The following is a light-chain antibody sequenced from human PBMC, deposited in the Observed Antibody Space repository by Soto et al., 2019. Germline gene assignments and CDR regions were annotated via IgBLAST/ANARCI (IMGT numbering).Light chain of an antibody. CDR2: DVS. Sequence: QSVLTQPASVSGSPGQSITISCTGTISDVSGYNFVSWYQQYPGKAPKLMIYDVSNRPSGVSNRFSGSKSGNTASLTISGLQAEDEADSYCSSYTSSTTYVFGAGTKVTVL. V-gene: IGLV2-14*03. CDR1: ISDVSGYNF. CDR3: SSYTSSTTYV. J-gene: IGLJ1*01.